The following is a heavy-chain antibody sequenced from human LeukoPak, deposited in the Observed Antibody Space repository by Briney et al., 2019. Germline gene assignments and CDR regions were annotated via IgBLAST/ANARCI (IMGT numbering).Heavy chain of an antibody. Sequence: GESLKISCQGSGFSFTDYWIGWVRQVPGKGLEWMGRIDPSDSYTNYSPSSRGHVTISVDTSINTVYLQWSSLKASDTGIYYCARRGEGLRLWYREWGQGTLVTVSS. CDR1: GFSFTDYW. J-gene: IGHJ4*02. D-gene: IGHD3-16*01. V-gene: IGHV5-10-1*01. CDR3: ARRGEGLRLWYRE. CDR2: IDPSDSYT.